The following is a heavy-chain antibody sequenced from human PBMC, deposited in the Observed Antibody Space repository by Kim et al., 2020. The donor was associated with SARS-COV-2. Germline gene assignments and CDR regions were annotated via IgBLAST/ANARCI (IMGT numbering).Heavy chain of an antibody. D-gene: IGHD2-15*01. Sequence: GGSLRLSCATSGITFRDNAMSWVRQAPGKGLEWVSTITGSGDGTYYVDSVKGRFTISRDNSNNMLYLQMNSLRAGDTAVYYCAKDQKGYCSGGSCYYWGQGTRDTVSS. CDR1: GITFRDNA. V-gene: IGHV3-23*01. CDR2: ITGSGDGT. CDR3: AKDQKGYCSGGSCYY. J-gene: IGHJ4*02.